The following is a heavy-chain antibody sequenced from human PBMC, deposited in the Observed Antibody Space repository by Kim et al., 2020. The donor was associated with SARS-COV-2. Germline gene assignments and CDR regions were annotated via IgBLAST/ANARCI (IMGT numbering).Heavy chain of an antibody. D-gene: IGHD3-9*01. J-gene: IGHJ3*02. CDR1: GCSISSSSYY. CDR2: IYYSGST. CDR3: ARQGRYFVSLGAFDI. V-gene: IGHV4-39*01. Sequence: SETLSLTCPVSGCSISSSSYYWGWIRQPPGKGLEWIGSIYYSGSTYYNPSLKSRVTISVDTSKNQFSLKLSSVTAADTAVYYCARQGRYFVSLGAFDILGQGRMVSVSS.